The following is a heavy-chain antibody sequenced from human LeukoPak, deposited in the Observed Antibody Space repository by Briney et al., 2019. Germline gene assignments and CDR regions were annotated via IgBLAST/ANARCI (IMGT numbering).Heavy chain of an antibody. V-gene: IGHV4-4*02. J-gene: IGHJ6*03. Sequence: SETLSLTCAVSGGSISSSNWWSWVRQPPGKGLEWIGEIYHSGSTNYNPSLKSRVTISVDTSKNQFSLKLSSVTAADTAVYYCARVLGSTMNYYYYMDVWGKGTTVTISS. CDR1: GGSISSSNW. CDR3: ARVLGSTMNYYYYMDV. D-gene: IGHD1-26*01. CDR2: IYHSGST.